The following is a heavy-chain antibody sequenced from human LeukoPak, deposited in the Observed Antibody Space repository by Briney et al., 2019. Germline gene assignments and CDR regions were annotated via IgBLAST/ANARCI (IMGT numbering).Heavy chain of an antibody. D-gene: IGHD7-27*01. J-gene: IGHJ4*02. CDR1: GFTFSSYA. V-gene: IGHV3-23*01. CDR2: ISGGGGST. CDR3: AKKGELGNYFDY. Sequence: GGSLRLSCAASGFTFSSYAMSWVRQAPGKGLEWVSAISGGGGSTYYADSVKGRFTISRDNSKNTLYLQMNSLRAEDTAVYYCAKKGELGNYFDYWGQGTLVTVSS.